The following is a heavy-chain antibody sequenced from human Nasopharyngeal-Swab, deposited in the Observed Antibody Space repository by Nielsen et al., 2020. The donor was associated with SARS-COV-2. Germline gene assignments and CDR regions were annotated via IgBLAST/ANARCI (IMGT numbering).Heavy chain of an antibody. CDR3: ARESVVTGMDDATDI. V-gene: IGHV3-7*04. J-gene: IGHJ3*02. Sequence: ETLSLTCTVSGGSITSSRHRWGWVRQPPGKGLEWVSNIKQDGSEQFYADSVKGRFTISRDNAKNSLYLQMDSLRADDTAVYYCARESVVTGMDDATDIWGQGTMVTVS. CDR2: IKQDGSEQ. D-gene: IGHD2-21*02. CDR1: GGSITSSRHR.